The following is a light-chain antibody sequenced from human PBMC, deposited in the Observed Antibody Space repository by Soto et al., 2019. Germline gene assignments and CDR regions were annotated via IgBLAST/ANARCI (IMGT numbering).Light chain of an antibody. V-gene: IGKV1-33*01. J-gene: IGKJ5*01. CDR1: EDISTY. CDR3: QQYADLHPIT. Sequence: DIQITQSPSSLSASVGDGMTITCQASEDISTYLIWYQQKAGKAPTLLIYEASNLQTGVPSRFSGTGSGTDFTLTINSLQHEDVGKYYCQQYADLHPITFGQGTRLEIK. CDR2: EAS.